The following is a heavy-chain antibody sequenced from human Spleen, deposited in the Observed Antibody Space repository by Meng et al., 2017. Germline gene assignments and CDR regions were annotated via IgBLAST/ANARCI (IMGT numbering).Heavy chain of an antibody. CDR3: ARSRYCSGGSCYFNFDY. V-gene: IGHV1-69*13. D-gene: IGHD2-15*01. J-gene: IGHJ4*02. CDR1: GYSFPAYW. CDR2: IIPIFGTA. Sequence: QGQVVQSGAEVKKPGASVKVSCKASGYSFPAYWLHWVRRAPGQGLEWMGGIIPIFGTANYAQKFQGRVTITADESTSTAYMELSSLRSEDTAVYYCARSRYCSGGSCYFNFDYWGQGTLVTVSS.